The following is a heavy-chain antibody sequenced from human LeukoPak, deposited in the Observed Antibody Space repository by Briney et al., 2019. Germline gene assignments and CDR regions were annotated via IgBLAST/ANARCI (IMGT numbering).Heavy chain of an antibody. J-gene: IGHJ6*03. V-gene: IGHV4-34*01. CDR1: GGSFSGHS. Sequence: SETLSLTCAVNGGSFSGHSWSWIRQPPGKGLEWIGEINHSGSTYYNPSLKSRVTISVDTSKNQFSLKLSSVTAADTAVYYCARENCGGDCYSDYYYYYYMDVWGKGTTVTISS. CDR2: INHSGST. D-gene: IGHD2-21*02. CDR3: ARENCGGDCYSDYYYYYYMDV.